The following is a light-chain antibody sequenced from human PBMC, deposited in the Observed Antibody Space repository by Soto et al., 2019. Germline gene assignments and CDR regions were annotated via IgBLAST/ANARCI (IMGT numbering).Light chain of an antibody. CDR1: SSDVGGYNY. CDR2: EVS. Sequence: QSVLTQPASVSGSPGQSITISCTGTSSDVGGYNYVSWYQQHPGKAPKLMIYEVSNRPSGVSNSFSGSKSGNTASLTISGLQAEDEADYYCSSYTSSTTEVFGTGTRSPS. J-gene: IGLJ1*01. CDR3: SSYTSSTTEV. V-gene: IGLV2-14*01.